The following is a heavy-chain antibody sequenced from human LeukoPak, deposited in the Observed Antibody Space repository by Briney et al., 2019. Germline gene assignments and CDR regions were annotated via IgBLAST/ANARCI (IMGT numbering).Heavy chain of an antibody. D-gene: IGHD3-22*01. J-gene: IGHJ4*02. Sequence: PSETLSLTCTVSGGSISSYYWSWIRQPPGKGLEWIGYIYYSGSTNYNPSLKSRVTISVDTAKNQFSLKLSSVTAAYTAVYYWASSYYDSSGYSPSFYYWGQGTLVTVSS. CDR2: IYYSGST. CDR3: ASSYYDSSGYSPSFYY. V-gene: IGHV4-59*01. CDR1: GGSISSYY.